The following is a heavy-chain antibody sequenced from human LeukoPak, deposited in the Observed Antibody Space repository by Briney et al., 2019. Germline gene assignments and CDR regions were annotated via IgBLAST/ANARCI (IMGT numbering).Heavy chain of an antibody. CDR1: GFSLSTSGMC. CDR2: IDWDDDK. J-gene: IGHJ4*02. D-gene: IGHD3-9*01. V-gene: IGHV2-70*11. CDR3: ARSYYDILTGYSTDY. Sequence: RGSGPTLVNPTQTLTLTCTFSGFSLSTSGMCVSWIRQPPGKALEWLARIDWDDDKYYSASLKTRLTISKDTSKNQVVLTMTNMDPVDTATYYCARSYYDILTGYSTDYWGQGTLVTVSS.